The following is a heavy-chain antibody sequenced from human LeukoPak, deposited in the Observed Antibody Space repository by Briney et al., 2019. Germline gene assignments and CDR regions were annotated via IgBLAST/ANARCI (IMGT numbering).Heavy chain of an antibody. J-gene: IGHJ4*01. CDR3: ARWGGGFDY. D-gene: IGHD3-10*01. CDR2: IKPDGSVQ. CDR1: GFTFCNYW. Sequence: GGSLRHSCAASGFTFCNYWMSWVRQAPGKGREWVANIKPDGSVQTYVDPVKGRFTISRDNAKNSLYLQMNSLRTEDTAVYYGARWGGGFDYWGQGTLVTVSA. V-gene: IGHV3-7*04.